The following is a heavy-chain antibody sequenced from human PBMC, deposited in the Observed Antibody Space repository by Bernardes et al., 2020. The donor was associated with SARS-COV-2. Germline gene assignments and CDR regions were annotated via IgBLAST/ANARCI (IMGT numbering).Heavy chain of an antibody. CDR2: ISGSGGST. D-gene: IGHD3-3*01. CDR1: GSSVSSGGY. Sequence: ETLSLTCTVSGSSVSSGGYYWSWIRQPPGKGLEWVSAISGSGGSTYYADSVRGRFTISRDNSKNTLYLQMNSQRAEDTAVYYCAKREYYDFWSGPIDYWGQGTLVTVSS. V-gene: IGHV3-23*01. J-gene: IGHJ4*02. CDR3: AKREYYDFWSGPIDY.